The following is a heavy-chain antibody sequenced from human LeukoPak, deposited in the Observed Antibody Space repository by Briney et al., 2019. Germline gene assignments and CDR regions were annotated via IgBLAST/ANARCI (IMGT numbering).Heavy chain of an antibody. D-gene: IGHD5-18*01. CDR3: AKDLYSYGTTPLDY. Sequence: GGSLRLSCAASGFTFSSYAMSWVRQAAGKGLEWVSSINSSGGSTFYADSVKGRFTISRDYSKNTLYLQMNSLRAEDAAVYYCAKDLYSYGTTPLDYWGQGTLVTVSS. J-gene: IGHJ4*02. CDR2: INSSGGST. V-gene: IGHV3-23*01. CDR1: GFTFSSYA.